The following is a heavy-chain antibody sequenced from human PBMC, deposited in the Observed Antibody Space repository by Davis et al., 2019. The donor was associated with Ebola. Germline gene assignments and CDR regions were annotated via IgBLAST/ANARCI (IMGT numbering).Heavy chain of an antibody. J-gene: IGHJ5*02. D-gene: IGHD6-13*01. CDR2: ISSSSSYI. CDR1: GFTFSSYA. CDR3: ARVGLSSSWRGWFDP. V-gene: IGHV3-21*01. Sequence: GESLKISCEASGFTFSSYAMNWVRQAPGKGLEWVSSISSSSSYIYYADSVKGRFTISRDNSKNTLYLQMNSLRAEDTAVYYCARVGLSSSWRGWFDPWGQGTLVTVSS.